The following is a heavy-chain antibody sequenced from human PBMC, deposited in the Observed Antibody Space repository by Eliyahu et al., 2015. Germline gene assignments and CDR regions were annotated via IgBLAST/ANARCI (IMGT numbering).Heavy chain of an antibody. V-gene: IGHV3-33*08. J-gene: IGHJ4*02. CDR2: IWYDGSNQ. CDR1: GFLFSDSA. D-gene: IGHD4-23*01. Sequence: QVRLVESGGGVVQPGRSLXXPCSRXGFLFSDSAMXWVRPAPGKGLEWVAIIWYDGSNQYYADSVKGRFTISRDNSKNTVSLQMNSLRGEDTAIYYCARDHDYSGNYLEDWGQGTLVAVSS. CDR3: ARDHDYSGNYLED.